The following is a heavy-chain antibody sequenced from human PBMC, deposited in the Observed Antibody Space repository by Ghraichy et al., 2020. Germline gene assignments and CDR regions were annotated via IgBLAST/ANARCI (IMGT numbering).Heavy chain of an antibody. Sequence: GESLNISCAASGFTFDYAWMTWVRQAPGKGLEWVGQIKSKTDGETTDYAAPVKGRFTVSRDDSKNTLFLQMNSLETEDTAVYYCTTVLLYSGSYQEHYWGQGTLVTVSS. CDR1: GFTFDYAW. CDR3: TTVLLYSGSYQEHY. D-gene: IGHD1-26*01. J-gene: IGHJ4*02. CDR2: IKSKTDGETT. V-gene: IGHV3-15*01.